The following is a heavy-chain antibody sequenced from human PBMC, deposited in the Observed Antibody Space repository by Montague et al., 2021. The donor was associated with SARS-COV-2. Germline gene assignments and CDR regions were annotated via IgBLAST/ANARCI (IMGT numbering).Heavy chain of an antibody. CDR2: IYYRGST. Sequence: SETLSLTCTVSGGSISSSYWSWIRQPPGKGLEWIGYIYYRGSTNYNPSLTTRVTISVDPSKNQFSLKLSSVTAADTAVYYCAREDRWNWFDPWGQGTLVIVSS. J-gene: IGHJ5*02. V-gene: IGHV4-59*01. CDR3: AREDRWNWFDP. D-gene: IGHD5-24*01. CDR1: GGSISSSY.